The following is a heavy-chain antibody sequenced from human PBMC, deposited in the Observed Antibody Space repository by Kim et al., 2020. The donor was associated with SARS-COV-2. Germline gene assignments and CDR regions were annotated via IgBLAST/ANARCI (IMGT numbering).Heavy chain of an antibody. CDR3: ARDPPWGWGSYSGGY. D-gene: IGHD3-10*01. V-gene: IGHV1-3*01. J-gene: IGHJ4*02. Sequence: ASVKVSCKASGYTFTSYAMHWVRQAPGQRLEWMGWINAGNGNTKYSQKFQGRVTITRDTSASTAYMELSSLRSEDTAVYYCARDPPWGWGSYSGGYWGQGTLVTVSS. CDR1: GYTFTSYA. CDR2: INAGNGNT.